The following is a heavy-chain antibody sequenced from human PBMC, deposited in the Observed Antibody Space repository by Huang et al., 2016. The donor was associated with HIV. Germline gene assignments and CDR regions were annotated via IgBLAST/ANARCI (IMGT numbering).Heavy chain of an antibody. CDR1: GGSFRNFA. D-gene: IGHD3-22*01. CDR3: ATVDYYDTSGPQRGYFDN. J-gene: IGHJ4*02. V-gene: IGHV1-69*01. CDR2: IIPTLGTA. Sequence: QVQLVQPGAEVKKPGSSVKVSCKASGGSFRNFAIGWVRQAPGQGLEWMGGIIPTLGTANDAQKFQGRVTIIADESTSTAYMELSSLRSEDTAVYYCATVDYYDTSGPQRGYFDNWGQGTLVTVSS.